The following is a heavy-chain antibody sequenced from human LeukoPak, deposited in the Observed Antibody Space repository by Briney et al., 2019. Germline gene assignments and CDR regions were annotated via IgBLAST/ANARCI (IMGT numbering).Heavy chain of an antibody. V-gene: IGHV4-34*01. Sequence: SETLSLTCAVYGGSFGGYYWSWIRQPPGKGLEWIGEINHSGSTNYNPSLKSRVTISVDTSKNQFSLKLSSVTAADTAVYYCARIAGWYYYDSSGYRYYYYMDVWGKGTTVTVSS. CDR3: ARIAGWYYYDSSGYRYYYYMDV. CDR1: GGSFGGYY. CDR2: INHSGST. J-gene: IGHJ6*03. D-gene: IGHD3-22*01.